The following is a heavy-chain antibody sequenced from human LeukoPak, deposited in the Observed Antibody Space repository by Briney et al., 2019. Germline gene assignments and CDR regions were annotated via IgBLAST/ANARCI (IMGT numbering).Heavy chain of an antibody. D-gene: IGHD3-22*01. V-gene: IGHV3-30*18. CDR3: AKDFSYDGTGYQDY. CDR2: ISYDGSKK. CDR1: GFTFSSDV. J-gene: IGHJ4*02. Sequence: PGGSLRLSCAASGFTFSSDVMHWVRQAPGKGLEWVAVISYDGSKKYYADSVKGRFTISRDNSKNTLYLQLNSLKAEDTAVYYCAKDFSYDGTGYQDYWGQGTLVTVSS.